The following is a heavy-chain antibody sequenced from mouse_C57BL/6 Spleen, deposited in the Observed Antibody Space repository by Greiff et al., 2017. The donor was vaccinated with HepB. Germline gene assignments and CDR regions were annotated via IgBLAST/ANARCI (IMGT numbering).Heavy chain of an antibody. V-gene: IGHV5-6*01. D-gene: IGHD2-4*01. CDR3: AREGRRLYYDYDRGAWFAY. Sequence: DVHLVESGGDLVKPGGSLKLSCAASGFTFSSYGMSWVRQTPDKRLEWVATISSGGSYTYYPDSVKGRFTISRDNAKNTLYLQMSSLKSEDTAMYYCAREGRRLYYDYDRGAWFAYWGQGTLVTVSA. CDR2: ISSGGSYT. CDR1: GFTFSSYG. J-gene: IGHJ3*01.